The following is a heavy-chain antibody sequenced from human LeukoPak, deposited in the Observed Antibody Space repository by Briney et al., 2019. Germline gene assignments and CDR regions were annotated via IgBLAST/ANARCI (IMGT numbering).Heavy chain of an antibody. CDR3: ARRADRGSPPPYNWFDP. J-gene: IGHJ5*02. V-gene: IGHV4-34*01. Sequence: SETLSLTCAVYGGSFSGYYWSWIRQPPGKGLEWIGEINHSGSTNYNPSLKSRVTISVDTSRNQLSLKLSSVTAADTAVYYCARRADRGSPPPYNWFDPWGQGTLVTVSS. D-gene: IGHD1-26*01. CDR1: GGSFSGYY. CDR2: INHSGST.